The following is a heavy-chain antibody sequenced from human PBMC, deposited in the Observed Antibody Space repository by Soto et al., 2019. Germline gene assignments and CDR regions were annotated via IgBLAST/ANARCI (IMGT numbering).Heavy chain of an antibody. J-gene: IGHJ4*02. CDR1: GFTFSDYY. CDR2: MSPSGATI. Sequence: QVQVVESGGGLVKPGGSLRLSCVASGFTFSDYYMSWIRQAPGQGLEWLSYMSPSGATIHYADSVKGRFTISRDNAKNSLYLLIDSLRSDDTAVYYCARDRALTWVTQAFDYWGQGTLVTVSS. V-gene: IGHV3-11*01. CDR3: ARDRALTWVTQAFDY. D-gene: IGHD2-21*02.